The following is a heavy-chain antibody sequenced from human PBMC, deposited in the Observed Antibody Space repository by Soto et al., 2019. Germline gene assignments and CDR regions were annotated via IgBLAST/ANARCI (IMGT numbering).Heavy chain of an antibody. CDR2: IIPLFDTP. CDR3: ASLAGYSIS. D-gene: IGHD6-6*01. V-gene: IGHV1-69*12. CDR1: GATFSTYA. J-gene: IGHJ4*02. Sequence: QVHLVQSGAEVKKPGSSVKVSCKTSGATFSTYAISWVRQVPGQGLEWMGGIIPLFDTPNYAQRFQGRVTITADQSTSTAYMNLSSLPSEDTAVYYCASLAGYSISWGQGTLVTVSS.